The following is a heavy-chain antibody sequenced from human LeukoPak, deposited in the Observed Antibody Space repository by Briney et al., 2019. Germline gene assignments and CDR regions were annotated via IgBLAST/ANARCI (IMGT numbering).Heavy chain of an antibody. J-gene: IGHJ5*02. V-gene: IGHV4-38-2*02. CDR2: IYHSGST. CDR1: GYSISSGYY. Sequence: SETLSLTCTVSGYSISSGYYWGWIRQPPGKGLEWIGSIYHSGSTYYNPSLKSRVTISVDTSKNQFSLKLNSVTAADTAVYYCATGWSGYYWTTWGQGTLVAVSS. D-gene: IGHD3-3*01. CDR3: ATGWSGYYWTT.